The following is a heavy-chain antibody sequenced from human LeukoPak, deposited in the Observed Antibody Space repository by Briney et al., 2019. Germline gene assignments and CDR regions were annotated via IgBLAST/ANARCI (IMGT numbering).Heavy chain of an antibody. CDR3: AREPPILTGYYYYYYYMDV. D-gene: IGHD3-9*01. CDR2: ISGSGGST. CDR1: GFTFSSYA. Sequence: GGSLRLSCAASGFTFSSYAMSWVRQAPGKGLEWVSAISGSGGSTYYADSVKGRFTISRDNSKNTLYLQMNSLRAEDTAVYYCAREPPILTGYYYYYYYMDVWGKGTTVTISS. J-gene: IGHJ6*03. V-gene: IGHV3-23*01.